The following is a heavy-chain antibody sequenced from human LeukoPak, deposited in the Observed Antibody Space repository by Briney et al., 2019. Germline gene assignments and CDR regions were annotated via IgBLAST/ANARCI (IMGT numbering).Heavy chain of an antibody. CDR3: ARAPAVYFFYIDV. Sequence: GGSLRLSCAASGFTFSDYHMTWIRQAPGKGLGWVSYISNTDDSINYADSVSGRFTISRDNAKSSVHLQMNSLRVEDTAVYYCARAPAVYFFYIDVWGEGTTVTVSS. CDR1: GFTFSDYH. V-gene: IGHV3-11*04. CDR2: ISNTDDSI. J-gene: IGHJ6*03.